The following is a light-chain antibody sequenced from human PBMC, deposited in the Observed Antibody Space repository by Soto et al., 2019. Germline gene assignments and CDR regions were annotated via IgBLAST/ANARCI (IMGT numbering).Light chain of an antibody. Sequence: SYELTQTPSVSVAPGQTARITCGGSDIGSKSVHWYQQRPGQAPVLVVYDDSDRPSGIPDRFSGSESENMATLTISRVEAGDEADYYCQVWDTSSDHLYVFGSGTKVTVL. CDR2: DDS. CDR1: DIGSKS. V-gene: IGLV3-21*02. J-gene: IGLJ1*01. CDR3: QVWDTSSDHLYV.